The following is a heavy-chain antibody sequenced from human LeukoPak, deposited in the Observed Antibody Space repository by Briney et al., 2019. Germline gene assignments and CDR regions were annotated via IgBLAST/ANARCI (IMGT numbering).Heavy chain of an antibody. D-gene: IGHD3-22*01. V-gene: IGHV1-46*01. CDR3: ARERHYYDSSGYYPNDY. J-gene: IGHJ4*02. CDR1: GYTFTDYY. CDR2: INPSGGTT. Sequence: ASVKVSCKASGYTFTDYYIHWVRQAPGQGLEWMGIINPSGGTTTYAQKFQGRVTMTRDTSTSTVYMELSSLRSEDTAVYYCARERHYYDSSGYYPNDYWGQGTLVTVSS.